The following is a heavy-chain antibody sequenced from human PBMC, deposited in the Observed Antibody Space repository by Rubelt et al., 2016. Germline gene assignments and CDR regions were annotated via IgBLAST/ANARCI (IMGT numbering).Heavy chain of an antibody. CDR1: GGSFSGYY. CDR2: INHSGST. Sequence: QVQLQQWGAGLLKPSETLSLTCAVYGGSFSGYYWSWIRQPPGKGLEWIGEINHSGSTNYNPSLKSRVTNSVDTSKNQVSRKLSSVTAADTAVYYCARGRARAAAAPRRLWFDPWGQGTLVTVSS. J-gene: IGHJ5*02. CDR3: ARGRARAAAAPRRLWFDP. D-gene: IGHD6-13*01. V-gene: IGHV4-34*01.